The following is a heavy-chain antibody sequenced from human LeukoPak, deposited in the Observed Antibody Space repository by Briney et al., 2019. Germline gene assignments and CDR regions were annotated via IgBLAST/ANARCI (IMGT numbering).Heavy chain of an antibody. CDR3: ARVIRISRSYRFDP. CDR2: MNPNSGNT. J-gene: IGHJ5*02. CDR1: GYTFTSYD. V-gene: IGHV1-8*01. D-gene: IGHD1-14*01. Sequence: ASVKVSCKASGYTFTSYDINWVRQATGQGLEWMGWMNPNSGNTGYAQKFQGRVTMTRNTSISTAYMELSSLRSEDTAVYYCARVIRISRSYRFDPWGQGTLVTVSS.